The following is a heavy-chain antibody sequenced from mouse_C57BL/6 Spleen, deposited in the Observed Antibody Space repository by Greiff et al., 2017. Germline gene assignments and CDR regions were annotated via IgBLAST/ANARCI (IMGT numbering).Heavy chain of an antibody. CDR2: ISSGSSTI. D-gene: IGHD3-1*01. CDR3: ARGAPFAY. V-gene: IGHV5-17*01. CDR1: GFTFSDYG. J-gene: IGHJ3*01. Sequence: EVQRVESGGGLVKPGGSLKLSCAASGFTFSDYGMHWVRQAPEKGLAWVAYISSGSSTIYYADTVKGRFTISRDNAKNTLFLHMTSLRSEDTAMYYCARGAPFAYWGQGTLVTVSA.